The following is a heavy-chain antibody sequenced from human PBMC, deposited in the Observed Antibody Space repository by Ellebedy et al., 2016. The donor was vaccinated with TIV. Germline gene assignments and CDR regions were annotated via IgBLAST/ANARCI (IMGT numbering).Heavy chain of an antibody. D-gene: IGHD1-1*01. J-gene: IGHJ4*02. CDR3: ARWNDGFDY. V-gene: IGHV4-59*08. Sequence: MPSETLSLTCTVSGDSISTYYWGWIRQPPGKGLEWIGYIYYSGITAYNPSLRSRVIISVDTSKNQLSLKLSSVTAADAAMYYCARWNDGFDYWGQGTLVTVSS. CDR2: IYYSGIT. CDR1: GDSISTYY.